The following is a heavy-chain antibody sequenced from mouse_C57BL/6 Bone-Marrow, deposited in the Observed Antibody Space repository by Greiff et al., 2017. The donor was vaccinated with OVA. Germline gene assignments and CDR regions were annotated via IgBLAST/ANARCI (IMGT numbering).Heavy chain of an antibody. CDR3: AREIYYGNYVTY. CDR1: GYTFTSHW. V-gene: IGHV1-55*01. CDR2: IYPGSGST. D-gene: IGHD2-1*01. Sequence: QVQLQQPGAELVKPGASVKMSCKASGYTFTSHWITWVKQRPGQGLEWIGDIYPGSGSTNYNEKFKSKATLTVDTSSSTAYMQLSSLTSEDSAVYYCAREIYYGNYVTYWGQGTLVTVAA. J-gene: IGHJ3*01.